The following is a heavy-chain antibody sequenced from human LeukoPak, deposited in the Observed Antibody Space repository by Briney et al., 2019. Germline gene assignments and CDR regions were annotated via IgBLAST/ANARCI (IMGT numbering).Heavy chain of an antibody. CDR2: INPSGGST. V-gene: IGHV1-46*01. D-gene: IGHD4-17*01. CDR1: GYTFTSYY. Sequence: GASVTVSCKASGYTFTSYYMHWVRQAPGQGLEWMGIINPSGGSTSYAQKFQGRVTMTRDTSTSTVYMELSSLRSEDTAVYYCARDSSDGDYIPGAFDIWGQGTMVTVSS. CDR3: ARDSSDGDYIPGAFDI. J-gene: IGHJ3*02.